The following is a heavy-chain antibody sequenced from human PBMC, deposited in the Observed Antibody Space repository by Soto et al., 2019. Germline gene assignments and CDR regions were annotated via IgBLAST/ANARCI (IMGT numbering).Heavy chain of an antibody. CDR3: ARDKITGLFDY. J-gene: IGHJ4*02. D-gene: IGHD2-8*02. Sequence: SETLSLTCAVSGGSVSSSQWWTWVRQAPGKGLEWLGEIYHIGSTEYNPALKSRVTISVDKSNNHFSHSLTSVTAADTAVYYCARDKITGLFDYWGQGTLVTVSS. CDR1: GGSVSSSQW. V-gene: IGHV4-4*02. CDR2: IYHIGST.